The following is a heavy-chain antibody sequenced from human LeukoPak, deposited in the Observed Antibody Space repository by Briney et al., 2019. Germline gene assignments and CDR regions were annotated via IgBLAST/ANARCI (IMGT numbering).Heavy chain of an antibody. Sequence: GESLKISCKGSGYSFTSYWISWVRQMPGKGLEWMGRIDPSDSYTNYSPSFQGHVTISADKSISPAYLQWSSLKASDTAMYYCARHIRPGRCSGGSCYRPFDYWGQGTLVTVSS. V-gene: IGHV5-10-1*01. CDR3: ARHIRPGRCSGGSCYRPFDY. D-gene: IGHD2-15*01. CDR2: IDPSDSYT. CDR1: GYSFTSYW. J-gene: IGHJ4*02.